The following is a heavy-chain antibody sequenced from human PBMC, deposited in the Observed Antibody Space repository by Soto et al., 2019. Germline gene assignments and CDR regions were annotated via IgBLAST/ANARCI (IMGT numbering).Heavy chain of an antibody. J-gene: IGHJ3*02. Sequence: GGSLRLSCAASGFTFSSYAMSWVRQAPGKGLEWVSAISGSGGSTYYADSAKGRFTISRDNSKNTLYLQMNSLRAEDTAVYYCAREYYYDSSGPYAFDIWGQGTMVTVSS. CDR2: ISGSGGST. CDR1: GFTFSSYA. V-gene: IGHV3-23*01. CDR3: AREYYYDSSGPYAFDI. D-gene: IGHD3-22*01.